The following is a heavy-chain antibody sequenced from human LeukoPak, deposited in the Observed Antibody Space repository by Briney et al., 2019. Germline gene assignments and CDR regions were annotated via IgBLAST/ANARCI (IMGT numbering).Heavy chain of an antibody. J-gene: IGHJ4*02. CDR1: GYTFTSYG. Sequence: ASVKVSCKASGYTFTSYGISWVRQAPGQGLEWMGWISAYNGNTNYAQKLQGRVTMTTDTSTSTAYMELRSLRSDDTAVYYCARDPSTVVPQGVDYWGQGTLVTVSS. V-gene: IGHV1-18*01. D-gene: IGHD3-22*01. CDR2: ISAYNGNT. CDR3: ARDPSTVVPQGVDY.